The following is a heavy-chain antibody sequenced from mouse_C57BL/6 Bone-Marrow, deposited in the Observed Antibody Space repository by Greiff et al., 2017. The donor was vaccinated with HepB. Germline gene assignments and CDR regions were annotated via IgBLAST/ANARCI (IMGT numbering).Heavy chain of an antibody. CDR2: IYPRSGNT. Sequence: LVESGAELARPGASVKLSCKASGYTFTSYGISWVKQRTGQGLEWIGEIYPRSGNTYYNEKFKGKATLTADKSSSTAYMELRSLTSEDSAVYFCARSCYWAMDYWGQGTSVTVSS. CDR3: ARSCYWAMDY. CDR1: GYTFTSYG. D-gene: IGHD1-1*01. V-gene: IGHV1-81*01. J-gene: IGHJ4*01.